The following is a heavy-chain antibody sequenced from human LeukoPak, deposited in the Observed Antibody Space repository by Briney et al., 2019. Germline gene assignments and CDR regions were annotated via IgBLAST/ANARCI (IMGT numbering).Heavy chain of an antibody. CDR1: GYTFTSYG. CDR2: IDPNSGGT. V-gene: IGHV1-18*01. J-gene: IGHJ5*02. CDR3: AREAPTYGSGNFDP. Sequence: ASVKVSCKASGYTFTSYGISWVRQAPGQGLEWMGWIDPNSGGTNYAQKFQGRVTITADKSTSTAYMELSSLRSEDTAVYYCAREAPTYGSGNFDPWGQGTLVTVSS. D-gene: IGHD3-10*01.